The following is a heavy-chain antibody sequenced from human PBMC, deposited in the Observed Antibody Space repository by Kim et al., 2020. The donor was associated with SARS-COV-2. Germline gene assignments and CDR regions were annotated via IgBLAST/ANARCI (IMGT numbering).Heavy chain of an antibody. CDR2: ISSSGSTI. CDR1: GFTFSSYE. CDR3: ARERVLIEAYYYYGMDV. V-gene: IGHV3-48*03. D-gene: IGHD2-21*01. Sequence: GGSLRLSCAASGFTFSSYEMNWVRQAPGKGLEWVSYISSSGSTIYYADSVKGRFTISRDNAKNPLYLQMNSLRAEDTAVYYCARERVLIEAYYYYGMDVWGQGTTVTVSS. J-gene: IGHJ6*02.